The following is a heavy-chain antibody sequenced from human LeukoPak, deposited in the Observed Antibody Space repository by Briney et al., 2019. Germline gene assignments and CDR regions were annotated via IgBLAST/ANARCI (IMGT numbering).Heavy chain of an antibody. J-gene: IGHJ3*02. Sequence: PGGSLRLSCAASGFTFSSYAMSWVRQAPGKGLEWVSAISGSGGSTYYADSVKGRFTISRDNSKNTLYLQMNSLRAEDTAVYYCARDSPAMVTGQKAFDIWGQGTMVTVSS. CDR1: GFTFSSYA. CDR2: ISGSGGST. V-gene: IGHV3-23*01. CDR3: ARDSPAMVTGQKAFDI. D-gene: IGHD5-18*01.